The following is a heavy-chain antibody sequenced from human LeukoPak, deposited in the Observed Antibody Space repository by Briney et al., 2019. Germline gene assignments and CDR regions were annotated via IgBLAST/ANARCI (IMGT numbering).Heavy chain of an antibody. Sequence: PGRSLRLSCAASGFTFSSSAMQWVRQAPGKGLEWVAVISYDGSNKYYADSVKGRFTISRDNSKNTLYLQMNSLRAEDTAVYYCARDSGGYDSSGPDPYYFDYWGQGTLVTVSS. D-gene: IGHD3-22*01. CDR1: GFTFSSSA. J-gene: IGHJ4*02. V-gene: IGHV3-30-3*01. CDR2: ISYDGSNK. CDR3: ARDSGGYDSSGPDPYYFDY.